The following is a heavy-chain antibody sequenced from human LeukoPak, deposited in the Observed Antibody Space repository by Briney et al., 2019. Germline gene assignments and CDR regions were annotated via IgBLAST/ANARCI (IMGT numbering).Heavy chain of an antibody. Sequence: SETLSLTCTVSGTSIRTYSWSWIRQPPGKGLEWLGYIYSSGNSHYNLSLKSRGTMSLDTSKNQFSLRLYSVTAADTAVYYCARHRAEMATITDDAFDIWGQGTMVTVSS. CDR1: GTSIRTYS. CDR2: IYSSGNS. J-gene: IGHJ3*02. CDR3: ARHRAEMATITDDAFDI. V-gene: IGHV4-59*08. D-gene: IGHD5-24*01.